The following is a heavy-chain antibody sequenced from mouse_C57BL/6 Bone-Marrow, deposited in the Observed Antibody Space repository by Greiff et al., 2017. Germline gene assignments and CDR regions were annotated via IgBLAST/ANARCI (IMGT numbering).Heavy chain of an antibody. V-gene: IGHV6-6*01. CDR2: IRNKANNHAT. Sequence: EVKVVESGGGLVQPGGSMKLSCAASGFTFSDAWMDWVRQSPEKGLEWVAEIRNKANNHATYYAESVKGRFTISRDDSKSSVYLQMNSLRAEDTGIYYCTRGYGSSSHWYFDVWGTGTTVTVSS. D-gene: IGHD1-1*01. CDR3: TRGYGSSSHWYFDV. CDR1: GFTFSDAW. J-gene: IGHJ1*03.